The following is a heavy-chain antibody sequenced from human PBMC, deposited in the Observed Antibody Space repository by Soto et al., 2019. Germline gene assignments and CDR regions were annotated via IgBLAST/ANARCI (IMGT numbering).Heavy chain of an antibody. CDR1: GFTFVNYA. V-gene: IGHV3-23*01. J-gene: IGHJ5*02. CDR3: ARPLDFWRGQITAARFDP. Sequence: GGSLRLSCTTSGFTFVNYALIRVRQAPGRGLEWVSAIRGSGAIYDADSVKGRFTISRDNSENTLYLQMSSLRAEDTAMYFCARPLDFWRGQITAARFDPWGQGTLVTVSS. D-gene: IGHD3-3*01. CDR2: IRGSGAI.